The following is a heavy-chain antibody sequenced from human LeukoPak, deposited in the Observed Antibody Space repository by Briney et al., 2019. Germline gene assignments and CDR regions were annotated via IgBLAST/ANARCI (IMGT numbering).Heavy chain of an antibody. CDR3: ALRELPDDAFDI. CDR1: GGSFSGYY. D-gene: IGHD1-26*01. CDR2: IYHSGST. Sequence: SETLSLTCAVYGGSFSGYYWSWIRQPPGKGLEWIGEIYHSGSTNYNPSLKSRVTISVDKSKNQFSLKLSSVTAADTAVYYCALRELPDDAFDIWGQGTMVTVSS. V-gene: IGHV4-34*01. J-gene: IGHJ3*02.